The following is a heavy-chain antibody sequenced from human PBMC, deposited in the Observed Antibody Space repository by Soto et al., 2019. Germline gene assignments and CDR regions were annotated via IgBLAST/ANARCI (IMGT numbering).Heavy chain of an antibody. D-gene: IGHD3-22*01. V-gene: IGHV3-74*01. CDR3: ARDRLIIDYYDSSGYWEFDP. CDR1: GFTFSSYW. CDR2: INSDGSST. J-gene: IGHJ5*02. Sequence: GGSLRLPCAASGFTFSSYWMHWVRQAPGKGLVWVSRINSDGSSTSYADSVKGRFTISRDNAKNTLYLQMNSLRAEDTAVYYCARDRLIIDYYDSSGYWEFDPWGQGTLVTVSS.